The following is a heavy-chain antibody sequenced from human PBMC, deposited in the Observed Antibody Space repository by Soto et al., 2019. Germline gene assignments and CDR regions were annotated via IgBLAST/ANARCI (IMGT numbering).Heavy chain of an antibody. Sequence: EVQLLDSGGGLAQPGGSLRLSCEASGFAFNNYAMHWVRQAAGKGLEWVSSVSTSGGSTSYADSVTGHFSISRDNSKNTVSLQVNSLGVEDTAVYYCAKAGNYNDGSGYYYFDHWGQGMLVTVS. CDR2: VSTSGGST. D-gene: IGHD3-22*01. J-gene: IGHJ4*02. CDR1: GFAFNNYA. CDR3: AKAGNYNDGSGYYYFDH. V-gene: IGHV3-23*01.